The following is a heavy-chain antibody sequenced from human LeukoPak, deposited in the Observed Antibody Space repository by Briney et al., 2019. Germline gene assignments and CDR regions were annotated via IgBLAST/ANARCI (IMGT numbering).Heavy chain of an antibody. Sequence: NPGGSLRLSRAASGFTFSHYTMNWIRQAPGKGLEWVASISGGSPYIFYSPSVGGRVYPGSRGGRRFTVSRDDAKNTLFLQMNSLSAEDAAVYYCARLTGYYDSSGSTDYWGQGTLVTVSS. CDR3: ARLTGYYDSSGSTDY. V-gene: IGHV3-21*06. J-gene: IGHJ4*02. CDR1: GFTFSHYT. CDR2: ISGGSPYI. D-gene: IGHD3-22*01.